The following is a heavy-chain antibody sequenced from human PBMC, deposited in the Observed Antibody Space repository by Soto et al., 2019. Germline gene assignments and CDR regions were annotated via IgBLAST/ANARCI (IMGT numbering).Heavy chain of an antibody. CDR2: INSDGSST. Sequence: EVQLVESGGGLVQPGGSLRLSCAASGFTFSTYWIHWVRQAPGKGLVWVSRINSDGSSTNYADSVKGRFTSSRDNAKNTLFLQMNSLRAEDTAMYYCARDRWGGGRDMDVWGQGTTVTVSS. J-gene: IGHJ6*02. D-gene: IGHD3-10*01. CDR3: ARDRWGGGRDMDV. V-gene: IGHV3-74*01. CDR1: GFTFSTYW.